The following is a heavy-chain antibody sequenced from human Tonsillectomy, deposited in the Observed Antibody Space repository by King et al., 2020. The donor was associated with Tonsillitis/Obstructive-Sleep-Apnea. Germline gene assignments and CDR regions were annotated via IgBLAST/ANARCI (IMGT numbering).Heavy chain of an antibody. V-gene: IGHV3-49*04. CDR1: GFIFGDYA. J-gene: IGHJ6*03. CDR2: IRSKAYGGTT. CDR3: TRDRVYSRTYCHYFYMDV. Sequence: VQLVESGGGLVQSGRSLRLSCTTSGFIFGDYAMTWVRQAPGKGLDWVGFIRSKAYGGTTEYAASVEGRFTISRDDSKSIAYLQMNRLKIEDTAVYYCTRDRVYSRTYCHYFYMDVWGEGATVTVSS. D-gene: IGHD1-26*01.